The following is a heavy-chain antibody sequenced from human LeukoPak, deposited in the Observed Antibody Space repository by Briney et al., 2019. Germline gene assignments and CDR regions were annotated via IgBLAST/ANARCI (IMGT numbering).Heavy chain of an antibody. Sequence: HPGGSLRLSCAASGFRFSSYGVHWVRQAPGKGLEWVAVIWYDGSNKNYADSVKGRFTISRDNYQNTVYLQMSSLRVEDTAVYYCAKLIGADAFDFWGQGTIVTVSS. CDR1: GFRFSSYG. CDR3: AKLIGADAFDF. D-gene: IGHD7-27*01. J-gene: IGHJ3*01. V-gene: IGHV3-33*06. CDR2: IWYDGSNK.